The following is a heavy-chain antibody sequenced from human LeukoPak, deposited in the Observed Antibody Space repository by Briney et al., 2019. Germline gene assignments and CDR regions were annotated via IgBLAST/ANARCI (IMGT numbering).Heavy chain of an antibody. J-gene: IGHJ3*02. CDR3: ARVENVIYYDSRAGAFDI. V-gene: IGHV4-31*03. Sequence: ASETLSLTCTVSGGSISTGGYYWSWIRQHPGKGLEWIGNIYYSGSTYYSPSLKSRVTMSVDTSKNQFSLTLSSVTAADTAVYYCARVENVIYYDSRAGAFDIWGQGTMVTVSS. CDR1: GGSISTGGYY. CDR2: IYYSGST. D-gene: IGHD3-22*01.